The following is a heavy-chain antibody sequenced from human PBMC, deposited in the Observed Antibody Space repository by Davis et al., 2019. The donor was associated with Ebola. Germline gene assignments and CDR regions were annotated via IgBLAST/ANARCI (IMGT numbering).Heavy chain of an antibody. D-gene: IGHD6-13*01. CDR1: GFTFSSYW. V-gene: IGHV3-74*01. CDR3: ARGGSIAAAGSDFDY. J-gene: IGHJ4*02. CDR2: INSDGGAT. Sequence: PGGSLRLSCAASGFTFSSYWMHWVRQAPGKGLVWISRINSDGGATNYADSVKGRFTISRDNAKNSLYLQMNSLRAEDTAVYYCARGGSIAAAGSDFDYWGQGTLVTVSS.